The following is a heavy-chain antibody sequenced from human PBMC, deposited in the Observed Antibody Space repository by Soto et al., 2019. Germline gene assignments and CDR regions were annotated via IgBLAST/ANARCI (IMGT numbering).Heavy chain of an antibody. D-gene: IGHD2-15*01. CDR3: AREGLPRPMDV. CDR2: IWYDGSNK. Sequence: PGGSLRLSCAASGFTFSSYGMHWVRQAPGKGLEWVAVIWYDGSNKYYADSVKGRFTISRDNSKNTLYLQMNSLRAEDTAVYYCAREGLPRPMDVWGQGITVTVS. V-gene: IGHV3-33*01. J-gene: IGHJ6*02. CDR1: GFTFSSYG.